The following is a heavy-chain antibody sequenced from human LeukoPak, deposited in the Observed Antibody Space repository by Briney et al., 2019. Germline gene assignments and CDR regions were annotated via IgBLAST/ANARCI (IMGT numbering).Heavy chain of an antibody. CDR3: ARVRYSGVGGRFDAFDI. CDR2: IRSKPYGGTT. J-gene: IGHJ3*02. V-gene: IGHV3-49*04. CDR1: GFTFSNYG. D-gene: IGHD1-26*01. Sequence: PGGSLRLSCVASGFTFSNYGMAWVRRAPGKGLEWVGFIRSKPYGGTTESAASVKGRFSISRDDSESIAYLQMNSLKTEDTAVYYCARVRYSGVGGRFDAFDIWGQGTMVTVSS.